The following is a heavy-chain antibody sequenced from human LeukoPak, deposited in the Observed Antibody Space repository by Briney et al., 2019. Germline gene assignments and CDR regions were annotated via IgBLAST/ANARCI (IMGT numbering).Heavy chain of an antibody. V-gene: IGHV4-30-4*01. D-gene: IGHD4-17*01. CDR1: GGSISSGDYY. CDR3: ARHDYGDYLDFDY. Sequence: PSQTLSLTCTVSGGSISSGDYYWSWIRQPPGKGLEWIGYIYYSGSTYYNPSLKSRVTISVDTSKNQFSLKLSSVTAADTAVYYCARHDYGDYLDFDYWGQGTLVTVSS. J-gene: IGHJ4*02. CDR2: IYYSGST.